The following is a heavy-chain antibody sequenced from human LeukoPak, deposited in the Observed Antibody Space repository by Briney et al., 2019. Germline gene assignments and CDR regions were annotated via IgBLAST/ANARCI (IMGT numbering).Heavy chain of an antibody. CDR1: GFTFGDYA. CDR3: ARESARYYYYMDV. D-gene: IGHD2-15*01. CDR2: LYSDGNT. V-gene: IGHV3-66*01. J-gene: IGHJ6*03. Sequence: GGSLRLSCTASGFTFGDYAMSWVRQAPGKGLEWVSVLYSDGNTYYADSVKGRFTISRDNSKNTLYLQMNSLRAEDTSVYYCARESARYYYYMDVWGKGTTVTISS.